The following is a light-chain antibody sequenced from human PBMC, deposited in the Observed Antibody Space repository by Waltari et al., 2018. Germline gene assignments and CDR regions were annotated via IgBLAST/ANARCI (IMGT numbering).Light chain of an antibody. CDR2: GAS. Sequence: CQASQSSVIYLDWYQQRPGQGPRLLIYGASNRATGIPDRFSGSGSGTDFSLTISRLDPEDFAVYYCQHYVRLPVTFGHGTKVEIK. CDR3: QHYVRLPVT. CDR1: QSSVIY. V-gene: IGKV3-20*01. J-gene: IGKJ1*01.